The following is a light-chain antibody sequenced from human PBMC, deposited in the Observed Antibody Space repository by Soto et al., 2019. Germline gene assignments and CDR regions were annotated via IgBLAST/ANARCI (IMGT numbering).Light chain of an antibody. CDR1: QTVINN. J-gene: IGKJ5*01. V-gene: IGKV3-15*01. CDR2: GAS. Sequence: EIVMTQSPATLSVSPGERATLSCRASQTVINNLAWYQQKPGQAPRLLIYGASTRATGLPARFSGSGSGTEFTLTISSLEPEDFALYHCQQYGSASITFGQGARLEI. CDR3: QQYGSASIT.